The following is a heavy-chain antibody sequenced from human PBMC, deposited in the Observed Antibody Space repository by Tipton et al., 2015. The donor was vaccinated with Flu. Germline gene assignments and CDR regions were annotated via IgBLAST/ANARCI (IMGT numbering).Heavy chain of an antibody. D-gene: IGHD6-19*01. Sequence: TLSPTCTVSGGSISSYYWSWIRQPPGKGLEWIGYIYYSGSTNYNPSLKSRVTISVDTSKNQFSLKLSSVTAADTAVYYCARGGYSSGWYNWYFDPWGRGPLVTVSS. CDR3: ARGGYSSGWYNWYFDP. CDR2: IYYSGST. J-gene: IGHJ2*01. CDR1: GGSISSYY. V-gene: IGHV4-59*01.